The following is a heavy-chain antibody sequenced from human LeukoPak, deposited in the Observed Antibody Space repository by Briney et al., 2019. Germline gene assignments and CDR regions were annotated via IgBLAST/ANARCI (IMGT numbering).Heavy chain of an antibody. CDR1: GFTFSSYP. CDR3: ARDGITATWHYMDV. V-gene: IGHV3-30*04. J-gene: IGHJ6*03. CDR2: ISYDGSKK. D-gene: IGHD1-7*01. Sequence: PGGSLRLSCAASGFTFSSYPIHWVRQAPGKGLEWVAVISYDGSKKYYADSVKGRFTISRDNSKNTLYLQMNSLRAEDTALYYCARDGITATWHYMDVWGKGTTVTVSS.